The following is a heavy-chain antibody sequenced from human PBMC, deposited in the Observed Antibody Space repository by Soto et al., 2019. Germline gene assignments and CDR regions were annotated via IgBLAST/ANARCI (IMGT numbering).Heavy chain of an antibody. J-gene: IGHJ4*02. V-gene: IGHV3-33*01. Sequence: QVQLVESGGGVVQPGRSLRVSCAASGFTFSSYGMHWVRQAPGKGLEWVAVIWYDGSNKYYADSVKGRFTITRDNSKKTLYLQMNRLRVDDTAVYYCARDSVGSSVSNFDYWGQGTLVTVSS. CDR3: ARDSVGSSVSNFDY. D-gene: IGHD2-2*01. CDR2: IWYDGSNK. CDR1: GFTFSSYG.